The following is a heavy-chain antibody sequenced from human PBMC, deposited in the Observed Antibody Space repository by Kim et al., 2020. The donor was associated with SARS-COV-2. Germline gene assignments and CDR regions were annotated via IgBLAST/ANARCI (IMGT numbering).Heavy chain of an antibody. J-gene: IGHJ4*02. D-gene: IGHD6-19*01. V-gene: IGHV4-28*01. Sequence: GSTYYNPSLKSRVTMSVDTSKNQFSLKLSSVTAVDTAVYYCARIKSAVADWGQGTLVTVSS. CDR3: ARIKSAVAD. CDR2: GST.